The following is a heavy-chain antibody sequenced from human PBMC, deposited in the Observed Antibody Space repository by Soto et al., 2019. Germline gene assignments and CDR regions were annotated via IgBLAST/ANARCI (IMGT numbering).Heavy chain of an antibody. Sequence: QVQLVESGGGVVQPGRSLRLSCAASGFNFSSYGMHWVRQAPGKGLEWVAVISYDGSNKYYADSVKGRFTISRDNSKNTLYLQMNSLRAEDPAVYYCAKDSRIVVVTAPYDYWGQGTLFTVSS. CDR3: AKDSRIVVVTAPYDY. CDR1: GFNFSSYG. V-gene: IGHV3-30*18. D-gene: IGHD2-21*02. J-gene: IGHJ4*02. CDR2: ISYDGSNK.